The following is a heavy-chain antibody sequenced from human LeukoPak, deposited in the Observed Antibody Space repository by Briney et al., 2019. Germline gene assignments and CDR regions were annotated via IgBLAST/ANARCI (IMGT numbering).Heavy chain of an antibody. CDR1: GFTFSSYA. D-gene: IGHD3-10*01. Sequence: GGSLRLSCAASGFTFSSYAMTWVRQAPGKGLEWVSAISGSGDSAYYADSVKGRFTISRDNSKNTLYLQMNSLRAEDTAVYYCARALLWFGELPYFDYWGQGTLVTVSS. CDR3: ARALLWFGELPYFDY. CDR2: ISGSGDSA. V-gene: IGHV3-23*01. J-gene: IGHJ4*02.